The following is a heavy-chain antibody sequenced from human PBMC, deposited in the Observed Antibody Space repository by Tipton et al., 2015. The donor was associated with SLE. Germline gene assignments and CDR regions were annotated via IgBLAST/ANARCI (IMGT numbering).Heavy chain of an antibody. D-gene: IGHD2-8*02. CDR2: IHYSGNT. CDR3: ARGYCTGGGCQLMYFDL. Sequence: TLSLTCTVSGGSIGTYYWSWIRQPPGKGLEYIGLIHYSGNTNYNPSLKSRVTISVDTSNNQFSLKLTSVTAADTAVYYCARGYCTGGGCQLMYFDLWGRGTLVTVSS. J-gene: IGHJ2*01. CDR1: GGSIGTYY. V-gene: IGHV4-59*01.